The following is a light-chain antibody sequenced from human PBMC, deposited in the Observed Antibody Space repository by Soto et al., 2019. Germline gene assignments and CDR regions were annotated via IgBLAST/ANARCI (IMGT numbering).Light chain of an antibody. Sequence: EIVLTQSPGTLSLSPGERATLSCRASQSVSSSYLAWYQQKPGQAPRLLIYGASIRATGIPDRFSGSGSGTDFTLTISGLEPEDSAVFYCQQYASSPTFGQGTKVDIK. V-gene: IGKV3-20*01. CDR3: QQYASSPT. CDR2: GAS. J-gene: IGKJ1*01. CDR1: QSVSSSY.